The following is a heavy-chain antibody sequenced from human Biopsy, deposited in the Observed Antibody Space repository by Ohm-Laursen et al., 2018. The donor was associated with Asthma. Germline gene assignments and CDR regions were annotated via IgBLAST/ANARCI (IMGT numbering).Heavy chain of an antibody. J-gene: IGHJ5*02. V-gene: IGHV4-30-4*01. D-gene: IGHD6-19*01. CDR3: ARASVAASSDWFDP. CDR2: IHYSGST. CDR1: GASIKTDDHY. Sequence: TLSLTCTVSGASIKTDDHYWSWLRQPPGKGLEWFGFIHYSGSTSYNPSLKGGVTITVDTSKNQFSLKLSSVTAADTAVYYCARASVAASSDWFDPWGQGTLVTVSS.